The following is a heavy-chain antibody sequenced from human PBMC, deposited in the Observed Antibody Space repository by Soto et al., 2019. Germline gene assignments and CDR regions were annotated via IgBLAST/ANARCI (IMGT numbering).Heavy chain of an antibody. CDR3: ARWYYYDSSGYYNFDY. D-gene: IGHD3-22*01. J-gene: IGHJ4*02. V-gene: IGHV3-23*01. CDR2: ISGSGGST. Sequence: QPGGSLRLSCAASGFTFSSYAMSWVRQAPGKGLEWVPAISGSGGSTYYADSVKGRFTISRDNSKNTLYLQMNSLRAEDTAVYYCARWYYYDSSGYYNFDYWGQGTLVNVSS. CDR1: GFTFSSYA.